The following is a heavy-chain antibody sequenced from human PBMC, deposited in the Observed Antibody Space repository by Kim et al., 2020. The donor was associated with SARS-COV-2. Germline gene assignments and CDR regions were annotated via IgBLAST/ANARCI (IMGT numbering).Heavy chain of an antibody. CDR2: INPNNYGT. CDR1: GYTFIGYY. CDR3: AATYCANGICYP. D-gene: IGHD2-8*01. J-gene: IGHJ6*02. Sequence: ASVKVSCKSSGYTFIGYYIHWVRQAPGQGLEWMGRINPNNYGTNYAQKFQGRVTVTRDTSISTAYMELSRLRSDDTAVYYCAATYCANGICYPWGQGTTVTVSS. V-gene: IGHV1-2*06.